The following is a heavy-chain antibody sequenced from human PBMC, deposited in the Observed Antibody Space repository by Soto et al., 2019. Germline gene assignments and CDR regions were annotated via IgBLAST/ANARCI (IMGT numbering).Heavy chain of an antibody. V-gene: IGHV3-48*02. CDR1: GFRFSDYS. D-gene: IGHD4-17*01. J-gene: IGHJ4*02. Sequence: PVGSLRLSCAASGFRFSDYSMNWVRQAPGKGLEWVSYITSSGDSIYYADSVKGRFTVSRDNAKNSLFLQMNGLRDEDTAVYYCARLPKGSTVTSWGQGTLVTSPQ. CDR2: ITSSGDSI. CDR3: ARLPKGSTVTS.